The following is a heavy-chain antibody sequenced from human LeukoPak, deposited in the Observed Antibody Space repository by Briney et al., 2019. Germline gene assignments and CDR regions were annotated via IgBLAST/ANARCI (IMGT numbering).Heavy chain of an antibody. CDR1: GFTFSSNA. V-gene: IGHV3-23*01. CDR2: ISGSGGNT. Sequence: GGSLRLSCAASGFTFSSNAMSWVRQAPGKGLEWVSAISGSGGNTYYADSVKGRFTISRDNSKNTMYPQMNSLRAEDTAVYYCAKEKVIAVAGTLGFDPWGQGTLVTVSS. CDR3: AKEKVIAVAGTLGFDP. J-gene: IGHJ5*02. D-gene: IGHD6-19*01.